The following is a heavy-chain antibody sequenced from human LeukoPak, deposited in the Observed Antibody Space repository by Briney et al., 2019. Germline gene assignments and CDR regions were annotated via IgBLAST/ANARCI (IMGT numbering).Heavy chain of an antibody. Sequence: PGESLKISCKGSGYSFTSYWIGWVRQMPGKGLEWMGIIYPGDSDTRYSPSFQGQVTISADKSISTAYLQWSSLKASDTAMYYCARRFWSGYSGVTFDPWGQGTLVTVSS. D-gene: IGHD3-3*01. CDR1: GYSFTSYW. J-gene: IGHJ5*02. CDR3: ARRFWSGYSGVTFDP. V-gene: IGHV5-51*01. CDR2: IYPGDSDT.